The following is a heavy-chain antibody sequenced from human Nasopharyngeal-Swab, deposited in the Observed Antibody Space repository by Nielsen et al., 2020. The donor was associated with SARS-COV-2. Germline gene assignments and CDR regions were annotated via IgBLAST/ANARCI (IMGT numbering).Heavy chain of an antibody. Sequence: SETLSLTCTVSGGSISSGSYYWSWIRQPAGKGLEWIGRIYTSGSTNYNPSLKSRVTISVDKSKNQFSLKLSSVTAADTAVYYCARDKYYDSSGYLWLFDYWGQGTLVTASS. CDR3: ARDKYYDSSGYLWLFDY. D-gene: IGHD3-22*01. V-gene: IGHV4-61*02. J-gene: IGHJ4*02. CDR1: GGSISSGSYY. CDR2: IYTSGST.